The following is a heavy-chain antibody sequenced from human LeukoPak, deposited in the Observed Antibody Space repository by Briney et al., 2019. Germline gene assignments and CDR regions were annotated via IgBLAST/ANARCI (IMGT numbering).Heavy chain of an antibody. CDR1: GYAVTSYY. CDR2: INPSGGST. D-gene: IGHD6-19*01. Sequence: ASVKVSCKASGYAVTSYYMHWVRQAPGQGLEWMGIINPSGGSTSYAQKFQGRVTMTRDTSTSTVYMELSSLRSEDTAVYYCARMAVADPEIDYWGQGTLVTVSS. CDR3: ARMAVADPEIDY. J-gene: IGHJ4*02. V-gene: IGHV1-46*01.